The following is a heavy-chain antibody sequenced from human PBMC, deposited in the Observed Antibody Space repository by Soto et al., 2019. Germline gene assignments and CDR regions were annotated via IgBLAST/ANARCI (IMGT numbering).Heavy chain of an antibody. CDR2: MSFDGSIK. V-gene: IGHV3-30*03. D-gene: IGHD6-19*01. J-gene: IGHJ3*02. CDR3: ATIAVPPAFDI. CDR1: GFIFSGYG. Sequence: GGSLRLSCAASGFIFSGYGMHWVRQAPGKGLEWVAVMSFDGSIKYYVDSVKGRFTISRDNSKNTLYLQMNSLRAEDTAVYYCATIAVPPAFDIWGQGTMVTVSS.